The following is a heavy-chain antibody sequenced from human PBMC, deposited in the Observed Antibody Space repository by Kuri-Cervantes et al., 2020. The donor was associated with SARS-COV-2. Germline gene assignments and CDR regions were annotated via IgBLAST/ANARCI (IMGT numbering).Heavy chain of an antibody. J-gene: IGHJ5*02. D-gene: IGHD3-3*01. CDR1: GYTFTSYY. CDR2: INPSGGST. Sequence: ASVKVSCKASGYTFTSYYMHWVRQAPGQGLEWMGIINPSGGSTSYAQKFQGRVTMTRDTSTSTVYMELSSLRSEDTAVYYCARVGYDFWSGPNGFDPWGQGTLVTVSS. V-gene: IGHV1-46*01. CDR3: ARVGYDFWSGPNGFDP.